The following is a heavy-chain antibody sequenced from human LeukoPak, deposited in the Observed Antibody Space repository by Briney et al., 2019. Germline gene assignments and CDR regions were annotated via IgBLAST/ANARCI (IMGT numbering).Heavy chain of an antibody. V-gene: IGHV3-23*01. CDR1: GLTFSNYA. J-gene: IGHJ6*02. CDR2: ISGNSGST. Sequence: GGSLRLSCAASGLTFSNYAMSWVRQTPGKGLDWVSTISGNSGSTYYADSVKGRFTISRDNSKNMLYLQMNSLRAEDTAVYYCARDETVTTLVSYYYYGMDVWGQGTTVTVSS. CDR3: ARDETVTTLVSYYYYGMDV. D-gene: IGHD4-17*01.